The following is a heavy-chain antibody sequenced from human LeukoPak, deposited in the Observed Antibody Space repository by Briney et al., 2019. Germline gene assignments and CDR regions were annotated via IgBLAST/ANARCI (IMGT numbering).Heavy chain of an antibody. Sequence: PGGSLRLSCAASAFTFSSYAMSWVRQAPGKGLEWVSAISGSGGSTYYADSVKGRFTISRDNSKNTLYLQMNSLRAEDTAVYYCVRSLTTVTPASGYWGQGTLVTVSS. CDR3: VRSLTTVTPASGY. J-gene: IGHJ4*02. V-gene: IGHV3-23*01. CDR1: AFTFSSYA. D-gene: IGHD4-17*01. CDR2: ISGSGGST.